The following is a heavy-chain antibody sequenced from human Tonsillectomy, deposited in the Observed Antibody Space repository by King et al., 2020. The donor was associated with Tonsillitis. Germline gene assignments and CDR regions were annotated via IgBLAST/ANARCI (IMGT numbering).Heavy chain of an antibody. CDR2: INPNSGGT. CDR1: GYTFTGYY. V-gene: IGHV1-2*02. Sequence: VQLVESGAEVKKPGASVKVSCKASGYTFTGYYMHWVRQAPGQGLEWMGWINPNSGGTNYAQKFQGRVTMTRDTSISTAYMELSRLRSDDTAVYYCARVVSATYYYYYGMDVWGQGTTVTVSS. D-gene: IGHD5-24*01. CDR3: ARVVSATYYYYYGMDV. J-gene: IGHJ6*02.